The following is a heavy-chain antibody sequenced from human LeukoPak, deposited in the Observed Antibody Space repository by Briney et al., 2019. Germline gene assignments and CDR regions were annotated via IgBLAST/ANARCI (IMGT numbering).Heavy chain of an antibody. CDR1: GGTFSSYA. CDR2: IIPIFGTA. Sequence: ASVKVSCKASGGTFSSYAISWVRQAPGQGLEWMGGIIPIFGTANYAQKFQGRVTMTRNTSISTAYMELSSLRSEDTAVYYCARSPSSDYWGQGTLVTVSS. J-gene: IGHJ4*02. CDR3: ARSPSSDY. V-gene: IGHV1-69*05.